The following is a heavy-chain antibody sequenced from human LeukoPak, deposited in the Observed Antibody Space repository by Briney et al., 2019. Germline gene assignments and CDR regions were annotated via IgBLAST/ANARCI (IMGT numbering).Heavy chain of an antibody. J-gene: IGHJ4*02. D-gene: IGHD5-24*01. CDR2: ISYDGSNK. Sequence: GGSLRLSCAASGFTFSSYGMHWVRQAPGKGLEWVAVISYDGSNKYYADSVKGRLTISRDNSKNTLYLQMNSLRAEDTAVYYCAKMGRLATSDFDYWGQGTLVTVSS. CDR1: GFTFSSYG. V-gene: IGHV3-30*18. CDR3: AKMGRLATSDFDY.